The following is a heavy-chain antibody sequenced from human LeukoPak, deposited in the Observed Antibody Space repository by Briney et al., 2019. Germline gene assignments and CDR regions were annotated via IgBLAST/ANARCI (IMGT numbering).Heavy chain of an antibody. CDR2: VTPDSGNT. Sequence: ASVKVSCKTSGYTFINYDINWVRQASGQGLEWMGYVTPDSGNTGYAQKFRGRTTITSDTPKSTAYMDLSSLKSDDTAVYYCVALARWGQGTLVTVSS. J-gene: IGHJ4*02. CDR3: VALAR. V-gene: IGHV1-8*03. CDR1: GYTFINYD. D-gene: IGHD3-3*02.